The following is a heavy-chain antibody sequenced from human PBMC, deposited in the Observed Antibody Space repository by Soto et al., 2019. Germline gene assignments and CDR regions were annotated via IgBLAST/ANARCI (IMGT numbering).Heavy chain of an antibody. J-gene: IGHJ4*02. V-gene: IGHV1-69*01. Sequence: QVQLVQSGAEVKKPGSSVKVSCKASGGTFSTSGINWVRQAPGQGLEWMGGIIPIFGTANYAQKFQGRVTITADESTSTAYMELRSLKSEDTAVYFCARERRGSYCSSTSCFFDYWGQGTLVTVSS. CDR2: IIPIFGTA. D-gene: IGHD2-2*01. CDR1: GGTFSTSG. CDR3: ARERRGSYCSSTSCFFDY.